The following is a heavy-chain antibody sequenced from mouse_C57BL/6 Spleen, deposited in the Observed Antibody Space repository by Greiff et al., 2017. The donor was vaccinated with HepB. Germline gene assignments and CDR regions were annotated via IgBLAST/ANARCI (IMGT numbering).Heavy chain of an antibody. CDR3: ARTQEEIYYYGSSYGWYFDV. Sequence: QVQLQQPGAELVKPGASVKLSCKASGYTFTSYWMHWVKQRPGQGLEWIGMIHPNSGSTNYNEKFKSKATLTVDKSSSTAYMQLSSLTSEDSAVYYCARTQEEIYYYGSSYGWYFDVWGTGTTVTVSS. V-gene: IGHV1-64*01. CDR2: IHPNSGST. D-gene: IGHD1-1*01. CDR1: GYTFTSYW. J-gene: IGHJ1*03.